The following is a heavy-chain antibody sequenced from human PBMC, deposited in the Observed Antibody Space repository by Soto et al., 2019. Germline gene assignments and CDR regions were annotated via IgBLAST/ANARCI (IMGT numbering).Heavy chain of an antibody. J-gene: IGHJ4*02. V-gene: IGHV1-8*01. CDR3: ARGELLWCGELLR. CDR2: MNPNSGNT. CDR1: GYTFTSYD. D-gene: IGHD3-10*01. Sequence: QVQLVQSGAEVKKPGASVKVSCKASGYTFTSYDINWVRQATGQGLEWMGWMNPNSGNTGYAQKFQGRVTMTRNTSISTGYMELSSLRSEDTAGDYCARGELLWCGELLRWGQGTLGTVSS.